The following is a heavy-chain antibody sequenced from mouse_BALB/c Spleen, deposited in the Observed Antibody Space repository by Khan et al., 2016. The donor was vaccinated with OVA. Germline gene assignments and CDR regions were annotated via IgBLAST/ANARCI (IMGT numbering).Heavy chain of an antibody. CDR3: ARNYGYDVYFDY. V-gene: IGHV1S136*01. CDR2: IYPYNDDT. J-gene: IGHJ2*01. D-gene: IGHD2-14*01. CDR1: GYTFTSYV. Sequence: VQLQQSGPELVKPGASVKMSCKASGYTFTSYVMHWVRQKPGQGLEWIGNIYPYNDDTKYNEKIKGKATLTSDKSSSTAYMELTSLTSEDYAVYCCARNYGYDVYFDYWGQGTTLTVSS.